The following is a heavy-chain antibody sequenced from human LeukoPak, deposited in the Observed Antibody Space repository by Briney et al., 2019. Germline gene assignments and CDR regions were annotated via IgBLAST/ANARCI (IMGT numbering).Heavy chain of an antibody. CDR3: ARTDSSGWYPFDY. Sequence: SETLSLTCTVSGGSISSHYWSWIRQPPGKGLEWIEYIYYSGSTNYNPSLKSRVTISVDTSKNQFSLKLSSVTAADTAVYYCARTDSSGWYPFDYWGQGTLVTVSS. J-gene: IGHJ4*02. V-gene: IGHV4-59*11. CDR1: GGSISSHY. CDR2: IYYSGST. D-gene: IGHD6-19*01.